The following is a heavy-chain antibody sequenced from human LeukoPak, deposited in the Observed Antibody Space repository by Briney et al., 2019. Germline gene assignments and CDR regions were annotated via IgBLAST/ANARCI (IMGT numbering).Heavy chain of an antibody. CDR3: AKVTYGSGTYGAFDS. CDR2: INLCSSTT. J-gene: IGHJ4*02. Sequence: GGSLRLSCAASGFNFNNYNMKWVRQAPGKGLEWVSYINLCSSTTYYTDSVNGRFTISRDNAKKSQYIQMNSLRAEDTAIYYCAKVTYGSGTYGAFDSWGQGTLVTVPS. D-gene: IGHD3-10*01. V-gene: IGHV3-48*01. CDR1: GFNFNNYN.